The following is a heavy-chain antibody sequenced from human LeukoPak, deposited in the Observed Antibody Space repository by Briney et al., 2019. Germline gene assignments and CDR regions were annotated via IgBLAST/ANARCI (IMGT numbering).Heavy chain of an antibody. J-gene: IGHJ4*02. CDR1: GFTFSIYA. Sequence: GGSLRLSCAASGFTFSIYAMSWVRQAPGKGLQWVSSITSSGDGTFYAHSVKGRCTISRDNSENMLYLQMNSLRVEDTAVYFCAKDRPNYYGSNGHYYRRDGDYWGQGTLVTVSS. CDR2: ITSSGDGT. V-gene: IGHV3-23*01. CDR3: AKDRPNYYGSNGHYYRRDGDY. D-gene: IGHD3-22*01.